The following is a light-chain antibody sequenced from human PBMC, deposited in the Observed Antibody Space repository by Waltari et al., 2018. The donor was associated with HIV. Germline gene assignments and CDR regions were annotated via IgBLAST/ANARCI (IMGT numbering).Light chain of an antibody. Sequence: EIVLTQSPVTLSLSPGQTATLSCRASQSVSRYVAWYQQKPGQPPRLLIYDGFNRATGVPARFSGSASGTDFTLTISSLEPEDFAVYFCQQRSNWPLTFGGGTKVEIK. CDR1: QSVSRY. CDR3: QQRSNWPLT. V-gene: IGKV3-11*01. CDR2: DGF. J-gene: IGKJ4*01.